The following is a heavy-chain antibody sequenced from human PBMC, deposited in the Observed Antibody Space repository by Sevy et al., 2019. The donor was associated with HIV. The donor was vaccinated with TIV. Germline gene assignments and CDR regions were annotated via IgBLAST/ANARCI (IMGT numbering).Heavy chain of an antibody. J-gene: IGHJ4*02. V-gene: IGHV4-59*01. CDR3: ARDFSRSATYYFDY. Sequence: SETLSLTCTVSGGSISSYYWSWIRQPPGKGLERIGCIYYSGSTNYNPSLKSRVTISVDTSKNQFSLKLSSVTAADTAVYYCARDFSRSATYYFDYWGQGTLVTVSS. CDR1: GGSISSYY. CDR2: IYYSGST.